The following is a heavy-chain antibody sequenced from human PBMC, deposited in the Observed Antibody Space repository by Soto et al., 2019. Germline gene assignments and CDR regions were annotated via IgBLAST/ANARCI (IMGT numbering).Heavy chain of an antibody. CDR2: IYSGGST. J-gene: IGHJ4*02. D-gene: IGHD2-15*01. Sequence: GGSLRLSCAASGFIVNSNYMSWVRQAPGKGLEWVSVIYSGGSTYCADSVKGRFTISRDDSKNTLFLQMKSLRAEDTAVYYCASAKLLLPWLFDYWGQGTLVTVSS. CDR3: ASAKLLLPWLFDY. V-gene: IGHV3-66*01. CDR1: GFIVNSNY.